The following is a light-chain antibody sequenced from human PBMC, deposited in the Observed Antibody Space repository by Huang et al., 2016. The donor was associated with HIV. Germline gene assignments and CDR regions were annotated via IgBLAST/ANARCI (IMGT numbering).Light chain of an antibody. V-gene: IGKV3-15*01. CDR1: QNVNTD. CDR3: QQYNNWPPLT. J-gene: IGKJ4*01. CDR2: GAY. Sequence: EVVITQSPAILSVSPGEKATLSCRASQNVNTDLAWYKHNPGQAPRLLIYGAYTRATGIPDRFSGNGSETEFTLTISSLQSEDFAIYYCQQYNNWPPLTFGGGTKVEIK.